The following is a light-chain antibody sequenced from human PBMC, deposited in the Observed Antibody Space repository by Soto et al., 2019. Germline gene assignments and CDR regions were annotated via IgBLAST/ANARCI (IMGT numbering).Light chain of an antibody. CDR3: QQYGSSPRLT. CDR2: GAS. CDR1: QSVSSSY. J-gene: IGKJ4*01. Sequence: EIVLTQSPGPLSLSPGERATLSSRASQSVSSSYLAWYQQKPGQAPRLLIYGASSRATGIPDRFSGSGSGTDFTLTISRLEPEDFAVYYCQQYGSSPRLTFGGGTKVEIK. V-gene: IGKV3-20*01.